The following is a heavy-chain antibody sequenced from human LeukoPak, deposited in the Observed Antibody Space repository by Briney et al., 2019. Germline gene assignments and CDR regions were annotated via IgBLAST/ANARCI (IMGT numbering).Heavy chain of an antibody. J-gene: IGHJ5*02. CDR1: GFTFSSYS. Sequence: PGGSLRLSCAASGFTFSSYSMNWVRKAPGKGLEWVSSISSSSSYIYYADSVKGRFTISRDNAKNSLYLQMNSLRAEDTAVYYCAGTPSSPLLWFGELKYNWFDPWGQGTLVTVSS. D-gene: IGHD3-10*01. CDR3: AGTPSSPLLWFGELKYNWFDP. CDR2: ISSSSSYI. V-gene: IGHV3-21*01.